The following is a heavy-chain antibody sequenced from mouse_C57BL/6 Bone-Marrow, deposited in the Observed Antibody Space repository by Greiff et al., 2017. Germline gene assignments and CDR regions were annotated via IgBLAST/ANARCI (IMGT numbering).Heavy chain of an antibody. CDR2: ISDGGSYT. D-gene: IGHD1-1*01. CDR1: GFTFSSYA. Sequence: EVQVVESGGGLVKPGGSLKLSCAASGFTFSSYAMSWVRPTPEKRLEWVATISDGGSYTYYPDNVKGRFTISRDNAKNNLYLQMSHLKSEDTAMYYCARGDPYYGRDYWYFDVWGTGTTVTVSS. V-gene: IGHV5-4*01. J-gene: IGHJ1*03. CDR3: ARGDPYYGRDYWYFDV.